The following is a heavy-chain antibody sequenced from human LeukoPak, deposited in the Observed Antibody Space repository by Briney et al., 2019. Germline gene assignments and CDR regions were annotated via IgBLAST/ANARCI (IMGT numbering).Heavy chain of an antibody. Sequence: GESLKISCQASGYSFSSYWIGWVRPMPGKGLEWIGIIHPGDSDTRYGPSFRGQVTISADNSFTTAYLQWNSLKASDTAMYYCARHKNYRDSTGYYPLDYWGQGTLVTVSS. CDR2: IHPGDSDT. CDR1: GYSFSSYW. V-gene: IGHV5-51*01. CDR3: ARHKNYRDSTGYYPLDY. D-gene: IGHD3-22*01. J-gene: IGHJ4*02.